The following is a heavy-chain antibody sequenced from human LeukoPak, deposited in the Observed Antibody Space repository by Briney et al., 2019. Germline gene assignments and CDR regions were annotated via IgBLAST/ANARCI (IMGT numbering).Heavy chain of an antibody. CDR1: GYIFTGYY. Sequence: GASVKVSCKASGYIFTGYYMHWVRQAPGQGLEWMGRINPNSGGTNYAQKFQGGVTMTRDTSISTAYMELSRLRSDDTAVYYCARGLGFGELAWFAPWGQGTLVTVSS. V-gene: IGHV1-2*06. J-gene: IGHJ5*02. CDR2: INPNSGGT. CDR3: ARGLGFGELAWFAP. D-gene: IGHD3-10*01.